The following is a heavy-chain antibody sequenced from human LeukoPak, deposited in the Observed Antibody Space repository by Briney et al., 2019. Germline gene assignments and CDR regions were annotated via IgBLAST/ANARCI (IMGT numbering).Heavy chain of an antibody. J-gene: IGHJ4*02. V-gene: IGHV4-59*01. D-gene: IGHD5-18*01. CDR1: GGSINSYH. CDR3: ARGGRVQPWNY. Sequence: PSETLSLTCNVSGGSINSYHWSWIRQPPGKGLEWIGYIYYSGSSNYNPSLKSRVTISVDTSKNQFSLKLSSVTAADTAVYYCARGGRVQPWNYWGQGTLVTVSS. CDR2: IYYSGSS.